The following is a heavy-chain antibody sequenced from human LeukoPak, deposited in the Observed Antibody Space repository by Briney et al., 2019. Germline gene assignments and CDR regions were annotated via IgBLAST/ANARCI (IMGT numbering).Heavy chain of an antibody. D-gene: IGHD3-22*01. CDR3: ARGAQTYYDKAPVDY. V-gene: IGHV4-34*01. Sequence: SETLSLTCAVYGGSFSGYYWSWIRQPPGKWLEWIGEINHSGSTNYNPSLKSRVTISVDTSKSQFSLKLNSMTAADTAVYYCARGAQTYYDKAPVDYWGQGTLVTVSS. CDR1: GGSFSGYY. J-gene: IGHJ4*02. CDR2: INHSGST.